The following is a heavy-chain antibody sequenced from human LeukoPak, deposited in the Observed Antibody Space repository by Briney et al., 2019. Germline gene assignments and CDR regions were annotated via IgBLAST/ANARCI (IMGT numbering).Heavy chain of an antibody. CDR1: GEAFTGYY. J-gene: IGHJ4*02. V-gene: IGHV3-23*01. Sequence: ETLSLTCAVSGEAFTGYYWSWVRQPPGKGLEWVSAISGSGGSTYYTDSVKGRFTISRDNSKNTLYLQMNSLRAEDTAVYYCAKALYYYDSSGYLYYFDYWGQGTLVTVSS. D-gene: IGHD3-22*01. CDR3: AKALYYYDSSGYLYYFDY. CDR2: ISGSGGST.